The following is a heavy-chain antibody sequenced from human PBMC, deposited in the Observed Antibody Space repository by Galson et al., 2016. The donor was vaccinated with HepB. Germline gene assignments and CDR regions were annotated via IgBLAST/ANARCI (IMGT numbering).Heavy chain of an antibody. CDR1: GDSVSSNSAA. CDR3: ARENLGDCGGGICYYRNFNY. CDR2: TYYRSKWYN. D-gene: IGHD2-15*01. V-gene: IGHV6-1*01. J-gene: IGHJ4*02. Sequence: CAISGDSVSSNSAAWNWIRQSPSRGLEWLGRTYYRSKWYNEYAQSVKSRITINPDTSKNQFALQLNSVTPDETAVYYCARENLGDCGGGICYYRNFNYWGQGTLVTVSS.